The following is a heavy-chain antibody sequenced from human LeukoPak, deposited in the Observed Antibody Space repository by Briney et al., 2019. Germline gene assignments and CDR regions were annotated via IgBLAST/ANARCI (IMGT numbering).Heavy chain of an antibody. J-gene: IGHJ4*02. CDR2: IKTDGSDT. D-gene: IGHD6-19*01. Sequence: GGSLRLSCAASGFTFSSYWMHWVRQAPGKGLVWVSRIKTDGSDTSYADSVKGRFTISRDNAKNTLYLQMNSMSAEDTAVYYCARGGSSGSLDYWGQGTLVTVSS. CDR3: ARGGSSGSLDY. CDR1: GFTFSSYW. V-gene: IGHV3-74*01.